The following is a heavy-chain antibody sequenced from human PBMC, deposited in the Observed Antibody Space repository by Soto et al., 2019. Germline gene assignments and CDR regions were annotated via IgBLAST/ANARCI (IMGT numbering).Heavy chain of an antibody. V-gene: IGHV3-74*01. Sequence: GGSLRLPCAASGFTFSNYWMHWVRQAPGKGLVWVSRIKADGSSTNYADSVKGRFTISRDNAKNTLYLVINSLRVEDTAVYFCTRERFDPWGQGTLVTVSS. CDR2: IKADGSST. CDR1: GFTFSNYW. CDR3: TRERFDP. J-gene: IGHJ5*02.